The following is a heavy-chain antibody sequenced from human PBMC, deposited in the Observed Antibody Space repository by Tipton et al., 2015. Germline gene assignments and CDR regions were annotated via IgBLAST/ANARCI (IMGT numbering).Heavy chain of an antibody. Sequence: LRLSCTVSGDSISNYYWSWIRQPPGKGLEWIGYIHSTGSTDYNPSLKSRVTISGDTSKSQFSLKVNSVTAADTAVYYCASPSLPHDRGDYYFQSWGQGSLVTVSS. CDR2: IHSTGST. V-gene: IGHV4-59*08. D-gene: IGHD2-21*02. J-gene: IGHJ4*02. CDR3: ASPSLPHDRGDYYFQS. CDR1: GDSISNYY.